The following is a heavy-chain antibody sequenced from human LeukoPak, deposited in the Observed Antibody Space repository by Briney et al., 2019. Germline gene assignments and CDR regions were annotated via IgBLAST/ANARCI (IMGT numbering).Heavy chain of an antibody. Sequence: ASVKVSCKAAGYTFTGYYMFWVRQAPGQGLEWMGRINPNSGGTNYAQEFQGRVTMTRDTSISTAYMELSRLRSEDTAVYYCARGSSGPDAFDIWGQGTMVTVSS. CDR1: GYTFTGYY. V-gene: IGHV1-2*06. J-gene: IGHJ3*02. D-gene: IGHD3-22*01. CDR3: ARGSSGPDAFDI. CDR2: INPNSGGT.